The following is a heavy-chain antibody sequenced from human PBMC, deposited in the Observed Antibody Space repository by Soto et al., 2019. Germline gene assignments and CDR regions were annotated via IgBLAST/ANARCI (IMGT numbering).Heavy chain of an antibody. CDR3: ARVSSDWWYIDY. CDR1: GGSISSYY. CDR2: IYYSGST. Sequence: SETLSLTCTVSGGSISSYYWSWIRQPPGKGLEWIGYIYYSGSTNYNPSLKSRVTISVNTSKNQFSLKLTSVTAADTAVYYCARVSSDWWYIDYWGQGIRVTGAS. V-gene: IGHV4-59*01. J-gene: IGHJ4*02. D-gene: IGHD6-19*01.